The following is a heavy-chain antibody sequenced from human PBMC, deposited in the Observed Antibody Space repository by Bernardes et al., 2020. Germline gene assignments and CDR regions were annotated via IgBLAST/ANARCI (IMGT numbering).Heavy chain of an antibody. Sequence: SETLSLTCAVYGGSFSGYYWSWIRQPPGKGLEWIGEINHSGSTNYNPSLKSRVTISVDTSKNQFSLKLSSVTAADTAVYYCARGKGYCSGGSCYPKYYYYYYYMDVWGKGTTVTVSS. CDR3: ARGKGYCSGGSCYPKYYYYYYYMDV. V-gene: IGHV4-34*01. J-gene: IGHJ6*03. CDR2: INHSGST. D-gene: IGHD2-15*01. CDR1: GGSFSGYY.